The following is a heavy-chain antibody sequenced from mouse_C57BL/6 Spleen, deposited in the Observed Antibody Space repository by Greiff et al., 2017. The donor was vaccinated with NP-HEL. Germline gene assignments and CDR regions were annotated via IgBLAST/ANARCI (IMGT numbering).Heavy chain of an antibody. CDR1: GYAFSSSW. CDR2: IYPGDGDT. V-gene: IGHV1-82*01. J-gene: IGHJ2*01. CDR3: AKEGVLRWFDY. D-gene: IGHD1-1*01. Sequence: QVQLKQSGPELVKPGASVKISCKASGYAFSSSWMNWVKQRPGKGLEWIGRIYPGDGDTNYNGKFKGKATLTADKSSSTAYMQLSSLTSEDSAVYFCAKEGVLRWFDYWGQGTTLTVSS.